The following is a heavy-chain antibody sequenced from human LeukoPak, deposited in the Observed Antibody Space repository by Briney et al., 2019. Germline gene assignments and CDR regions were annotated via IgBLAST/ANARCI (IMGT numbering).Heavy chain of an antibody. CDR1: GYTFTGYY. CDR3: ARDAEHYDSNAFDI. J-gene: IGHJ3*02. D-gene: IGHD3-22*01. CDR2: INPNSGGT. V-gene: IGHV1-2*04. Sequence: APVKVSCKASGYTFTGYYMHWVRQAPGQGLEWMGWINPNSGGTNYAQKFQGWVTMTRDTSISTAYMELSRLRSDDTAVYYCARDAEHYDSNAFDIWGQGTMVTVSS.